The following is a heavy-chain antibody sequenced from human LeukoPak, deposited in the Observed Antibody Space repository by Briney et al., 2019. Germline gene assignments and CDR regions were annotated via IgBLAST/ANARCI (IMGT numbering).Heavy chain of an antibody. CDR1: GFTFSNYA. D-gene: IGHD4-17*01. CDR2: IKQDGSEK. J-gene: IGHJ6*03. Sequence: GGSLRLSCATPGFTFSNYAMSWVRKAPGKGLEWVANIKQDGSEKYYVDSVKGRFTISRDNAKNSLYLQMNSLRAEDTAVYYCARVYGDHSYYYYYMDVWGKGTTVTISS. CDR3: ARVYGDHSYYYYYMDV. V-gene: IGHV3-7*01.